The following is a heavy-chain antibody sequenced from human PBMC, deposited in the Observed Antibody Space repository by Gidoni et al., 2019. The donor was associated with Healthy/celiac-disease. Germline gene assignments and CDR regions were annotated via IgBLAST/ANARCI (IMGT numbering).Heavy chain of an antibody. CDR2: INPSGGST. Sequence: QVQLVQSGAEVKKPGASVKVSCQASGYTFTSYYMHWVRQAPGQGLEWMGIINPSGGSTSYAQKFQGRVTMTRDTSTSTVYMELSSLRSEDTAVYYCAREPRIRLVRGVPTAYGMDVWGQGTTVTVSS. CDR3: AREPRIRLVRGVPTAYGMDV. D-gene: IGHD3-10*01. V-gene: IGHV1-46*01. CDR1: GYTFTSYY. J-gene: IGHJ6*02.